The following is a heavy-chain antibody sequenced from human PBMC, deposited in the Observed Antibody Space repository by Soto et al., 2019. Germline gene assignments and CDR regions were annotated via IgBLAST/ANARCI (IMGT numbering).Heavy chain of an antibody. Sequence: QITLKESGPTLVKPTQTLTLTCTFSGFSLSSPAVGVNWIRQPPGKALEWLALLYWNDDNQYSPSLRSRLTITKDTSKNQVVLTMTNVDPADTATYYCAHGSGWLSDYWGQGTLVTVSS. CDR1: GFSLSSPAVG. D-gene: IGHD6-19*01. CDR2: LYWNDDN. J-gene: IGHJ4*02. V-gene: IGHV2-5*01. CDR3: AHGSGWLSDY.